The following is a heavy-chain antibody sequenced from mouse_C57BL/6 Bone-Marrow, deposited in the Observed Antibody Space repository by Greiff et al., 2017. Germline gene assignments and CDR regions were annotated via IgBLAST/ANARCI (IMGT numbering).Heavy chain of an antibody. V-gene: IGHV1-4*01. D-gene: IGHD1-1*01. Sequence: VQRVESGAELARPGASVKMSCKASGYTFTSYTMHWVKQRPGQGLEWIGYINPSSGYTKYNQKFKDKATLTADKSSSTAYMQLSSLTSEDSAVYYCAHYYGSRIDYWGQGTTLTVSS. J-gene: IGHJ2*01. CDR2: INPSSGYT. CDR3: AHYYGSRIDY. CDR1: GYTFTSYT.